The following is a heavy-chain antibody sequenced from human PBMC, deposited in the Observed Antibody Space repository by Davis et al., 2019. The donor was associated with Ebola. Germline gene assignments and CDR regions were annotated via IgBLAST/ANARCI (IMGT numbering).Heavy chain of an antibody. V-gene: IGHV4-39*01. CDR3: ARTSYYDFWSGYYAYYYGMDV. CDR1: GGSISSSSYY. Sequence: SETLSLTCTVSGGSISSSSYYWGWIRQPPGKGLEWIGSIYYSGSTYYNPSLKSRVTISVDTSRNQFSLKLSSVTAADTAVYYCARTSYYDFWSGYYAYYYGMDVWGQGTTVTVSS. J-gene: IGHJ6*02. CDR2: IYYSGST. D-gene: IGHD3-3*01.